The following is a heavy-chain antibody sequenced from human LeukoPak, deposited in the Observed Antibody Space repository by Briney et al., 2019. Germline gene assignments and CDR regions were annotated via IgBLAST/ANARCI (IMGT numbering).Heavy chain of an antibody. Sequence: SETLSLTCAVNGGSFSDHYWSWIRQPPGKGLEWIGEIDHSGSTNYNPSLKSRVTISVDTSKNQFSLRLSSVTAADTAVYYCARGAAGYSYGWGQGTLVTVSS. V-gene: IGHV4-34*01. J-gene: IGHJ4*02. CDR3: ARGAAGYSYG. CDR1: GGSFSDHY. CDR2: IDHSGST. D-gene: IGHD5-18*01.